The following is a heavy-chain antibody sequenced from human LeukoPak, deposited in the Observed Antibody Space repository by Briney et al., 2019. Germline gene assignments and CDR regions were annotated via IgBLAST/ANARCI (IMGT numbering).Heavy chain of an antibody. CDR3: ARDSAGNDY. CDR2: IKQDGSEK. J-gene: IGHJ4*02. Sequence: GGSLRLSCAASGFTFSTYWKSWVRQAPGKGLEWVANIKQDGSEKYYVDSVKGRFTISRNNAKNSLYLQMNSLRAEDTAMYYCARDSAGNDYWGQGTLVTVSS. V-gene: IGHV3-7*01. CDR1: GFTFSTYW. D-gene: IGHD6-13*01.